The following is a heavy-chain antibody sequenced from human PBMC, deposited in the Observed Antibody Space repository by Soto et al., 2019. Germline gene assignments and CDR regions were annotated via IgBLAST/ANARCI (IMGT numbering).Heavy chain of an antibody. CDR2: ISGYNGKT. D-gene: IGHD2-21*02. Sequence: QVQLVQSGGEVRKPGASVTVSCKASGYTFTSYGISWVRQAPGQGLEWMGWISGYNGKTNYAQKVQDRVTMTTDTSTSTVYLELRSLRFDDTAVYYCARGGDVPYYYSGMAVWGQGTTVTVSS. J-gene: IGHJ6*02. V-gene: IGHV1-18*01. CDR3: ARGGDVPYYYSGMAV. CDR1: GYTFTSYG.